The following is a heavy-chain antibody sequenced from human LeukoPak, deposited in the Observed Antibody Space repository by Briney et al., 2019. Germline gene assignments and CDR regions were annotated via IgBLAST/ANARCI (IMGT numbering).Heavy chain of an antibody. J-gene: IGHJ4*02. Sequence: ASVKVSCKDSGHTLTELSLHWVRQAPGKGLEWMGGLDPEAGEMIYSQKFQGRVTMTEDTSTDIAYMEMSSLRSEDTAVYYCATGRTWWDLLNYWGQGTLVTVSS. CDR1: GHTLTELS. V-gene: IGHV1-24*01. CDR3: ATGRTWWDLLNY. CDR2: LDPEAGEM. D-gene: IGHD1-26*01.